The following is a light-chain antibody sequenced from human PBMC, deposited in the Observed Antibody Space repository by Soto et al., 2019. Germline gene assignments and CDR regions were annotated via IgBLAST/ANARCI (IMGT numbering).Light chain of an antibody. CDR3: QQYGSSPSIT. CDR1: QSLSSGY. V-gene: IGKV3D-20*01. J-gene: IGKJ5*01. CDR2: DAS. Sequence: EIVLTQSPATLSLSPGERATLSCGASQSLSSGYLAWYQQKPGLAPRLLIYDASSRATGIPDRFSGSGSGTDFTLTISRLEPEDFAVYYCQQYGSSPSITFGQGTRLEIK.